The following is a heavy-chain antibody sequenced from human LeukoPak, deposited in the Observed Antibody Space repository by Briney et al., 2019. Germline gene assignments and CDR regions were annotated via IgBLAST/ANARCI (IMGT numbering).Heavy chain of an antibody. CDR2: ISYDGINK. CDR1: GFTFGNYG. J-gene: IGHJ4*02. V-gene: IGHV3-30*18. D-gene: IGHD4-17*01. Sequence: GGSLRLSCAASGFTFGNYGMHWVRQAPGEGLEGVAVISYDGINKYYAVSVKGRFTISRDNSKNTLYLQMNSLRPEDTAVYYCAKGGTSYGDYELDYWGQGTLVTVSS. CDR3: AKGGTSYGDYELDY.